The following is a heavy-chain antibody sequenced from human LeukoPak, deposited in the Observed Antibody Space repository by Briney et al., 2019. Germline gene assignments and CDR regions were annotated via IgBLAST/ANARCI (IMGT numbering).Heavy chain of an antibody. Sequence: GGSLRLSCAASGFTFSNYAMHWVRQAPGKGLEWVAVISYDGSNKYYADSVKGRFTISRDNSKNTLYLQMNSLRAEDTAVYYCASQPSYYYDKAFDIWGQGTMVTVSS. CDR1: GFTFSNYA. V-gene: IGHV3-30*14. D-gene: IGHD3-22*01. J-gene: IGHJ3*02. CDR2: ISYDGSNK. CDR3: ASQPSYYYDKAFDI.